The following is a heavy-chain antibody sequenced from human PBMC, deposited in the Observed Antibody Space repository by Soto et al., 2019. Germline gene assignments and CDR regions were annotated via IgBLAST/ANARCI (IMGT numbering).Heavy chain of an antibody. CDR2: ISSNGDTA. CDR3: AKDLSRWPHYAFDS. V-gene: IGHV3-23*01. CDR1: GFTFSNYG. Sequence: PGGSLRLSCAASGFTFSNYGMNWVRQAPGKGPEWVSGISSNGDTANYADSVNGRFTISRDNSKNALYMQMNGLRPEDTAVYYCAKDLSRWPHYAFDSWGQGTLVTVS. D-gene: IGHD4-17*01. J-gene: IGHJ5*01.